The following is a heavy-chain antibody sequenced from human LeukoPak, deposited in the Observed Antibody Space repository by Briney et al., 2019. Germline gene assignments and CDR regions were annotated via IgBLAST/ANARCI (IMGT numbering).Heavy chain of an antibody. V-gene: IGHV4-34*12. D-gene: IGHD6-13*01. CDR2: IIHSGGT. CDR1: GGSFSGYS. CDR3: ARDRPGGSSLDY. Sequence: SETLSLTCTRYGGSFSGYSWNWIRQPPGKGLEWIGEIIHSGGTNYNPSLKSRVTISVDTSKNQLSLKLSSVTAADTAVYYCARDRPGGSSLDYWGQGTLVTVSS. J-gene: IGHJ4*02.